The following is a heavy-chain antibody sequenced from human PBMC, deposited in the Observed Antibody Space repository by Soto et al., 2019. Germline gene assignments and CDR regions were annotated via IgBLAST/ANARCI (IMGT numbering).Heavy chain of an antibody. Sequence: SETLSLTCTVSGYSISSGYYWGWIRQPPGKGLEWIGSIYHSGSTYYNPSLKSRVTISVDTSKNQFSLKLSSVTAADTAVYYCARVDLLLWFGEFDYWGQGTLVTVSS. CDR3: ARVDLLLWFGEFDY. CDR1: GYSISSGYY. CDR2: IYHSGST. J-gene: IGHJ4*02. V-gene: IGHV4-38-2*02. D-gene: IGHD3-10*01.